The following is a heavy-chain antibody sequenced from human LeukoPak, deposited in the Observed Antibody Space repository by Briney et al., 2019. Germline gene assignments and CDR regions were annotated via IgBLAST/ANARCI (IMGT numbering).Heavy chain of an antibody. CDR3: AKDVVVRGEDAFDI. V-gene: IGHV3-30*18. CDR2: ISYDGSNK. CDR1: GFTFSSYG. Sequence: GGSLRLSCAASGFTFSSYGMHWVRQAPGKGLEWVAVISYDGSNKYYADSVKGRFTISRDNSKNTLYLQMNSLRAEDTAVYYCAKDVVVRGEDAFDIWGQGTMVTVSS. J-gene: IGHJ3*02. D-gene: IGHD3-10*01.